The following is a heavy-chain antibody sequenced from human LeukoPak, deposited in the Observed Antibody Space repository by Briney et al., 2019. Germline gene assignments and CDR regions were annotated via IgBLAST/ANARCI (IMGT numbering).Heavy chain of an antibody. CDR3: ARDPYSGNYGNYYYYYMDV. Sequence: GGSLKLSCATSGFTFNNYNMHWVRQAPGRALEWVSSITSSGTYIFYADSVKGRFTISRDNAKNSLYLQMNSLGPEDTAVYYCARDPYSGNYGNYYYYYMDVWGKGTTVTISS. CDR1: GFTFNNYN. CDR2: ITSSGTYI. J-gene: IGHJ6*03. V-gene: IGHV3-21*01. D-gene: IGHD1-26*01.